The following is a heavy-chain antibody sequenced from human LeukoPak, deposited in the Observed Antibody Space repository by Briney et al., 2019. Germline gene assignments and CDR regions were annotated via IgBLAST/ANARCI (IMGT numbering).Heavy chain of an antibody. D-gene: IGHD6-13*01. J-gene: IGHJ4*02. Sequence: GGSLRLSCAASGFTFSSYGMHWVRQAAGKGLEWVAVISYDGSNKYYADSVKGRFTISRDNSKNTLYLQMNSLRAEDTAVYYCAKALAAAYTSLDYWGQGTLVTVSS. V-gene: IGHV3-30*18. CDR2: ISYDGSNK. CDR3: AKALAAAYTSLDY. CDR1: GFTFSSYG.